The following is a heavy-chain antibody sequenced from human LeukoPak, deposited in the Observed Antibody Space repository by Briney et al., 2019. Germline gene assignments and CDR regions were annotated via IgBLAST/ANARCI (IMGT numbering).Heavy chain of an antibody. J-gene: IGHJ3*02. CDR1: GYTFTGYY. CDR3: ARYCSSTSCYTDDAFDI. Sequence: GASVKVSCKASGYTFTGYYMHWVRQAPGQGLEWMGWINPNSGGTNYAQKFQGRVTMTRDTSISTAYMELSRLRSDDTAVYYCARYCSSTSCYTDDAFDIWGQGTMVTVSS. V-gene: IGHV1-2*02. D-gene: IGHD2-2*02. CDR2: INPNSGGT.